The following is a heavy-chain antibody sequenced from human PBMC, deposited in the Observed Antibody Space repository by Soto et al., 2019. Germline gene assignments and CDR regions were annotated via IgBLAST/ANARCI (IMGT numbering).Heavy chain of an antibody. Sequence: GGSLRLSCAASGFTFSSYGMHWVRQAPGKGLEWVAVISYDGSNKYYADSVKGRFTISRDNSKNTLYLQMNSLRAEDTAVYYCAKDTNSSGWYRSYYYYYGMDVWGQGTTVTVSS. CDR3: AKDTNSSGWYRSYYYYYGMDV. CDR2: ISYDGSNK. D-gene: IGHD6-19*01. V-gene: IGHV3-30*18. CDR1: GFTFSSYG. J-gene: IGHJ6*02.